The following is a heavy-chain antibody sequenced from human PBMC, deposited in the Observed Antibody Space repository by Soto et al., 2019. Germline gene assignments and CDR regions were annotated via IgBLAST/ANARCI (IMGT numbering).Heavy chain of an antibody. J-gene: IGHJ4*02. D-gene: IGHD6-19*01. CDR3: ARAEQWLAFDS. CDR2: IYSGDRT. V-gene: IGHV3-66*01. Sequence: DVQVVESGGGLVQPGGSLRLSCAASGFSVSNNRMSWVRQAPGKGLEWMSVIYSGDRTNYADSVKGRFTISRDNSKNTLSLQMNSLRGEDTAVYYCARAEQWLAFDSWGQGTLVTVSS. CDR1: GFSVSNNR.